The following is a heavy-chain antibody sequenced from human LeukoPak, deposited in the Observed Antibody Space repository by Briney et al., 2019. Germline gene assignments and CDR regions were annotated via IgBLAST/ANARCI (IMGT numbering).Heavy chain of an antibody. CDR3: ARDGRRSEQWLAGDY. CDR1: GFTFSTQG. V-gene: IGHV3-30*03. J-gene: IGHJ4*02. Sequence: PGGSLRLSCEASGFTFSTQGMHWVRQPPGKGLEWVAVVKYDESEKYYGDSVKGRFTIFRDNAKNSLYLQMNSLRAEDTAVYYCARDGRRSEQWLAGDYWGQGTLVTVSS. D-gene: IGHD6-19*01. CDR2: VKYDESEK.